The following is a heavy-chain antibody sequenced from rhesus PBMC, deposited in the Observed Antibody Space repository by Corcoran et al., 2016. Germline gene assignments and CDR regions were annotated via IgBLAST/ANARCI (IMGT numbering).Heavy chain of an antibody. D-gene: IGHD1-26*01. CDR1: GYSFTSYW. J-gene: IGHJ6*01. V-gene: IGHV5-20*01. Sequence: EVQLVQSGAEVKRPGESLKISCKTSGYSFTSYWISWVRQMPGKGLEWMGAIDPSDSDNRYNPSFQGQVTISADKSISTAYLQWSRLKASDTATYYCAKDRNWNYGLDSWGQGVVVTVSS. CDR3: AKDRNWNYGLDS. CDR2: IDPSDSDN.